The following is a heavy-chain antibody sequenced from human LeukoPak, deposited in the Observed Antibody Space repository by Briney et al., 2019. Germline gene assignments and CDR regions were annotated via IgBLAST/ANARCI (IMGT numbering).Heavy chain of an antibody. Sequence: GGSLRLSCAASGFTFSSYEMNWVRQAQGKGLEWVSYISSSGSTIYYADSVKGRFTISRDNAKNSLYLQMNSLRAEDTAVYYCARLYGSGSYLGIWGQGPLVTVSS. V-gene: IGHV3-48*03. D-gene: IGHD3-10*01. CDR2: ISSSGSTI. CDR3: ARLYGSGSYLGI. J-gene: IGHJ4*02. CDR1: GFTFSSYE.